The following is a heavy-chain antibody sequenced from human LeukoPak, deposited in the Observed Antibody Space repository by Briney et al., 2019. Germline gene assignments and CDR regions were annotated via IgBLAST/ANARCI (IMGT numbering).Heavy chain of an antibody. Sequence: PGGSLRLSCTASGFTFGTYWMSWVRHPPGKGLEWVAKTNQDGTEKYYVDSVKGRFTISRDNAKNSLYLQMNSLRAEDTAVYYCARDRKLENFDYWGQGTLVTVSS. V-gene: IGHV3-7*01. CDR1: GFTFGTYW. J-gene: IGHJ4*02. CDR2: TNQDGTEK. D-gene: IGHD1-1*01. CDR3: ARDRKLENFDY.